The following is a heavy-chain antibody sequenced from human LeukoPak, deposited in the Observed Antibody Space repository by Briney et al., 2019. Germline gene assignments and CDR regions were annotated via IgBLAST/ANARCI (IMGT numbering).Heavy chain of an antibody. J-gene: IGHJ4*02. CDR3: VRDPSAYCGGDCPDY. D-gene: IGHD2-21*02. V-gene: IGHV3-7*01. CDR2: IKQDGSEK. CDR1: GFTFSSYW. Sequence: GGSLRLSCAASGFTFSSYWMSWVRQAPGKGLEWVANIKQDGSEKYYVDSVEGRFTITRDNAKNSLYLQMNSLRAEDTAVYYCVRDPSAYCGGDCPDYWGQGTLVTVSS.